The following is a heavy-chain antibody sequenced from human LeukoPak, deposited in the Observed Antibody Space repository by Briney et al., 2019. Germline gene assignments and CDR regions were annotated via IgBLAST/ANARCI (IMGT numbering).Heavy chain of an antibody. Sequence: GGSLRLSCAASGFTFSSYAMSWVRQAPGKGLEWVAVISYDGSNKYYADSVKGRFTISRDNSKNSLYLQMNSLRAEDTAVYYCARDGSSSQYYFDYWGQGTLVTVSS. V-gene: IGHV3-30*03. CDR3: ARDGSSSQYYFDY. CDR2: ISYDGSNK. J-gene: IGHJ4*02. CDR1: GFTFSSYA. D-gene: IGHD6-13*01.